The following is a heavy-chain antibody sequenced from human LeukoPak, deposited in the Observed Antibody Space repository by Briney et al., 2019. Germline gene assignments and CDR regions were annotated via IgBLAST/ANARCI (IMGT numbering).Heavy chain of an antibody. Sequence: GRSLRLSCAASGFTFSSHAMHWVRQAPGKGLEWVAVISYDGSNKYYADSVKGRFTISRDNSKNTLYLQMNSLRAEDTAVYYCARGGYSYGPHYFDYWGQGTLVTVSS. V-gene: IGHV3-30*04. CDR1: GFTFSSHA. CDR3: ARGGYSYGPHYFDY. D-gene: IGHD5-18*01. J-gene: IGHJ4*02. CDR2: ISYDGSNK.